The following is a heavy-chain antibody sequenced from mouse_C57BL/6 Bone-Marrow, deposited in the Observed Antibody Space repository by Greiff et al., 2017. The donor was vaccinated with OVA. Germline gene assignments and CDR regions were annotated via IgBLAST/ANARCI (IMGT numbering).Heavy chain of an antibody. CDR1: GFTFSSYT. Sequence: EVNLVESGGGLVKPGGSLKLSCAASGFTFSSYTMSWVRQTPEKRLEWVATISGGGGNTYYPDSVKGRFTISRDNAKNTLYLQMSSLRSEDTVCDYCASDCYDYWGQGTTLTVSA. CDR3: ASDCYDY. J-gene: IGHJ2*01. D-gene: IGHD2-3*01. V-gene: IGHV5-9*01. CDR2: ISGGGGNT.